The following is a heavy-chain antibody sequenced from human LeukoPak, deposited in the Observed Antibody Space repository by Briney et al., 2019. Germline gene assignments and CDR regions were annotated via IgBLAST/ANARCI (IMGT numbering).Heavy chain of an antibody. CDR3: ASEGRITMVRDQKYYYYYYGMDV. Sequence: GGSLRLSCAASGFTVSSNYMSWVRQAPGKGLEWVSVIYSGGSTYYADSVKGRFTISRDNSKNTLYLQMNSLRAEDTAVYYCASEGRITMVRDQKYYYYYYGMDVWGQGTTVTVSS. CDR2: IYSGGST. V-gene: IGHV3-66*01. J-gene: IGHJ6*02. D-gene: IGHD3-10*01. CDR1: GFTVSSNY.